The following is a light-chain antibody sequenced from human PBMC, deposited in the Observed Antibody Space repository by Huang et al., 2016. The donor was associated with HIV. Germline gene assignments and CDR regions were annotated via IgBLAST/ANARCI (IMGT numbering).Light chain of an antibody. V-gene: IGKV1-9*01. CDR1: LGINNF. CDR2: GDS. CDR3: QQLNSFPLT. J-gene: IGKJ4*01. Sequence: IHLTQSPSSLSASVGDRVTITCRASLGINNFLALYQQKPGKAPRLLFYGDSTLQSGVPSRFRGTGSGTDFTLTISSLQSEEFATYYCQQLNSFPLTFGGGTKVDIK.